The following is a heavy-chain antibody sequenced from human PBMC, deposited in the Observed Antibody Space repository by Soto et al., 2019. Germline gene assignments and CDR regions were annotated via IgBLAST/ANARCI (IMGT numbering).Heavy chain of an antibody. V-gene: IGHV1-69*13. CDR3: ARDHSLNRHDYGGNEGAFYYYYGMDV. D-gene: IGHD4-17*01. Sequence: GASVKVSCKASGGTFSSYAISWVRQAPGQGLEWMGGIIPIFGTANYAQKFQGRVTITADESTSTAYMELSSLRSEDTAVYYCARDHSLNRHDYGGNEGAFYYYYGMDVWGQGTTVTVSS. J-gene: IGHJ6*02. CDR1: GGTFSSYA. CDR2: IIPIFGTA.